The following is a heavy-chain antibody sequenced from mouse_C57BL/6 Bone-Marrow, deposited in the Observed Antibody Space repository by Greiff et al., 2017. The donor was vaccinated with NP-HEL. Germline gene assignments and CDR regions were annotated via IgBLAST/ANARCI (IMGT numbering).Heavy chain of an antibody. V-gene: IGHV14-4*01. CDR3: TRRVYGSSSYAMDY. Sequence: VHVKQSGAELVRPGASVKLSCTASGFNIKDDYMHWVKQRPEQGLEWIGWIDPENGDTEYASKFQGKATITADTSSNTAYLQLSSLTSEDTAVYYCTRRVYGSSSYAMDYWGQGTSVTVSS. CDR2: IDPENGDT. J-gene: IGHJ4*01. D-gene: IGHD1-1*01. CDR1: GFNIKDDY.